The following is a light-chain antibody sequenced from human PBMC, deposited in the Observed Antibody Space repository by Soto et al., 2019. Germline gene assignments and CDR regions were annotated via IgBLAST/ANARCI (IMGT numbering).Light chain of an antibody. Sequence: QSALTQPASVSGSPGQSITISCTGTSSDVGSYNLVSWYQLHPGKAPKLMIYEVSKRPSGVSNRFSGSKSGNTASLTISGLQAEDEADNYCCSYAGSSTVVFGGGTKLTVL. CDR3: CSYAGSSTVV. CDR2: EVS. CDR1: SSDVGSYNL. V-gene: IGLV2-23*02. J-gene: IGLJ2*01.